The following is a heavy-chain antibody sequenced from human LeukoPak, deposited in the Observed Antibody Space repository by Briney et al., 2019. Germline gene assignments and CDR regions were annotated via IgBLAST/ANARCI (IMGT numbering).Heavy chain of an antibody. J-gene: IGHJ4*02. Sequence: KASETLSLTCTVSGGSISSYYWSWIRQPPGKGLEWIGEINHSGSTNYNPSLKSRVTISVDTSKNQFSLKLSSVTAADTAVYYCARSIAAAGTLVFSYFDYWGQGTLVTVSS. CDR3: ARSIAAAGTLVFSYFDY. CDR2: INHSGST. V-gene: IGHV4-34*01. D-gene: IGHD6-13*01. CDR1: GGSISSYY.